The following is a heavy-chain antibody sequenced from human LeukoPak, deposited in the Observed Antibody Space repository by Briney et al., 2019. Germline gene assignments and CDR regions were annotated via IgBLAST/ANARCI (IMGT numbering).Heavy chain of an antibody. J-gene: IGHJ4*02. V-gene: IGHV4-59*01. CDR2: IYYSGST. D-gene: IGHD6-19*01. CDR1: GGSISSYY. CDR3: ARVTYSSGWYVLDY. Sequence: SETLSLTCTVSGGSISSYYWSWIRQPPGKGLEWIGYIYYSGSTNYNPSLKSRVTISVDTSKNQFSLKLSSVTAAGTAVYYCARVTYSSGWYVLDYWGQGTLVTVSS.